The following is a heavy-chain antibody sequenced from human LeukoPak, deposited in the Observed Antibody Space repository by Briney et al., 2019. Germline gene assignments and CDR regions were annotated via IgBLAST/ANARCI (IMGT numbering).Heavy chain of an antibody. CDR3: ARLPVRQQGGGFDC. CDR2: IYQSGST. D-gene: IGHD6-13*01. V-gene: IGHV4-4*02. Sequence: SETLSLTCAASGVSFTRCNWWSCVRQPPGKGLEWVGEIYQSGSTSYMPSLKSRVTISVDKSKNQFSLELRTVTAADPAVYYCARLPVRQQGGGFDCWGQGTLVTVSS. CDR1: GVSFTRCNW. J-gene: IGHJ4*02.